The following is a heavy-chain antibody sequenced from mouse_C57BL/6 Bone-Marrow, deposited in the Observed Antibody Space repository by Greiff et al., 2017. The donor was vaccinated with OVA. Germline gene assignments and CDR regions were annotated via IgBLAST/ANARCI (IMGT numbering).Heavy chain of an antibody. J-gene: IGHJ2*01. CDR1: GYTFTSYG. CDR3: AREVVAKDYFDY. V-gene: IGHV1-81*01. Sequence: VQLVESGAELARPGASVKLSCKASGYTFTSYGISWVKQRTGQGLEWIGEIYPRSGNTYYNEKFKGKATLTADKSSSTAYMELRSLTSEDSAVYFCAREVVAKDYFDYWGQGTTLTVSS. CDR2: IYPRSGNT. D-gene: IGHD1-1*01.